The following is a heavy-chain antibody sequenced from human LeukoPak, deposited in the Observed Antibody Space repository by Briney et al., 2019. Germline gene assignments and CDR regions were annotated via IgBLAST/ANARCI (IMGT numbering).Heavy chain of an antibody. J-gene: IGHJ4*02. CDR2: IHTSGST. CDR1: GGSISSYY. CDR3: ARAWQWLPLDS. Sequence: SETLSLTCTVSGGSISSYYWSWIRQPAGKGLEWIGRIHTSGSTNYNPPLKSRVTMSVDTSKNQFPLKVTSVTAADTAVYYCARAWQWLPLDSWGQGTLVTVSS. V-gene: IGHV4-4*07. D-gene: IGHD6-19*01.